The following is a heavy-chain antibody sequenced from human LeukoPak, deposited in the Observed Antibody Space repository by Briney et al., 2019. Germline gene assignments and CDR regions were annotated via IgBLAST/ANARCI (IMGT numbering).Heavy chain of an antibody. J-gene: IGHJ4*02. CDR2: ISYDGSNK. CDR1: GFTFSSYG. V-gene: IGHV3-30*18. CDR3: AKEVSMSAFDY. Sequence: GGSLRLSCAASGFTFSSYGMHWVRRAPGKGLEWVAVISYDGSNKYYADSVKGRFTISRDNSKSTLYLQMNSLRAEDTAVYYCAKEVSMSAFDYWGQGTLVTVSS.